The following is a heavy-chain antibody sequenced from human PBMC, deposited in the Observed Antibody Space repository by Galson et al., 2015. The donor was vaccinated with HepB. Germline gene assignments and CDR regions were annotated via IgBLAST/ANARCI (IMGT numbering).Heavy chain of an antibody. CDR3: ARYYYDSSGFLYGDDYYYYYGMDV. CDR1: GYSFTTYW. D-gene: IGHD3-22*01. Sequence: QSGAEVKKPGESLRISCKGSGYSFTTYWISWVRQMPGKGLEWMGRIDPTDSYTNYSPSFQGHVTISADKSIATAYLQWRSLKASDTAMYYCARYYYDSSGFLYGDDYYYYYGMDVWGQGTTVTVSS. V-gene: IGHV5-10-1*01. CDR2: IDPTDSYT. J-gene: IGHJ6*02.